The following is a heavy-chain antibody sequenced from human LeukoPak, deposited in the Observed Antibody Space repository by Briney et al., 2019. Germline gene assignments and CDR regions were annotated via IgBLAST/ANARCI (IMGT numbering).Heavy chain of an antibody. CDR1: GGSFSGYY. Sequence: SETLSLTCAVYGGSFSGYYWTLIRQTPGKGLEWIGEISHTGLTGSNPSLKSRVTIFADSSKKQFSLRMTSVTAADTGVYYCARLPDITARPCDTWGPGTLVTVSS. V-gene: IGHV4-34*01. J-gene: IGHJ5*02. CDR3: ARLPDITARPCDT. D-gene: IGHD1-1*01. CDR2: ISHTGLT.